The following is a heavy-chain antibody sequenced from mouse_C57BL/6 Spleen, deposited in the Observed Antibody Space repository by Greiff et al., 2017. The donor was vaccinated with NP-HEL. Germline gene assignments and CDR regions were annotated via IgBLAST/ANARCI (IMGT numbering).Heavy chain of an antibody. Sequence: VQLQQSGPELVKPGASVKISCKASGYTFTDYYMNWVKQSHGKSLEWIGDINPNNGGTSYNQKFKGKATVTVDKSYSTAYMELRSLTSEDSAVYYCARWLRPWYFDVWGKGTTVTVSS. CDR3: ARWLRPWYFDV. CDR2: INPNNGGT. V-gene: IGHV1-26*01. D-gene: IGHD2-2*01. CDR1: GYTFTDYY. J-gene: IGHJ1*03.